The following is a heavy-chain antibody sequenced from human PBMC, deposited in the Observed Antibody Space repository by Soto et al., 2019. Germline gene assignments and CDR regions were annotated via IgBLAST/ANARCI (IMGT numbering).Heavy chain of an antibody. CDR2: IYYSGST. V-gene: IGHV4-39*01. J-gene: IGHJ4*02. D-gene: IGHD6-13*01. CDR3: ARHPRTTPGIAAVGVDY. CDR1: GGSISSSSYY. Sequence: SETLSLTCTVSGGSISSSSYYWGWIRQPPGKGLEWIGSIYYSGSTHYNPSFKSRVTMFVETSKDQFSLKLSSVTAADTAVYYCARHPRTTPGIAAVGVDYWGQGALVTVSS.